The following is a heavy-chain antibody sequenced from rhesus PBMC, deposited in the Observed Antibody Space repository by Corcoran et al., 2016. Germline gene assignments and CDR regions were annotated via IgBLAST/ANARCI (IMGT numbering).Heavy chain of an antibody. CDR2: IKNKAEGGTA. CDR3: TRGGYSSGWPFDY. V-gene: IGHV3-16*01. J-gene: IGHJ4*01. Sequence: EVQLVESGGGLVQPGGSLRLSCAASGFTFSNYWMNWVRQAPGKGLDWVGRIKNKAEGGTAAYAESVKGRFNISRDDSKNTLYLQMNSLKTEDTAVYYCTRGGYSSGWPFDYWGQGVLVTVSS. D-gene: IGHD6-31*01. CDR1: GFTFSNYW.